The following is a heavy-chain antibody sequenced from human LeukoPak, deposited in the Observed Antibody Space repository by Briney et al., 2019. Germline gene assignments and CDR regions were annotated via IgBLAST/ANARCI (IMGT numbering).Heavy chain of an antibody. CDR2: ISGDSRYI. V-gene: IGHV3-21*04. J-gene: IGHJ4*02. Sequence: GGSLRLSCAASGFTFFTYSMNWVRQAPGKGLEWVSSISGDSRYIYYADSMKGRFTISRDNAKNSVYLQMNSLRAEDTAVYYCAKQARRASYYGSGTYAGSHYFDYWGQGTLVTVSS. D-gene: IGHD3-10*01. CDR3: AKQARRASYYGSGTYAGSHYFDY. CDR1: GFTFFTYS.